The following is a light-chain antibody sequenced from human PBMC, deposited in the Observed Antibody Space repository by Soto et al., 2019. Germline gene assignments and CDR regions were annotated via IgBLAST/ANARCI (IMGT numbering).Light chain of an antibody. CDR2: GAS. V-gene: IGKV3-15*01. J-gene: IGKJ2*01. Sequence: EIVMTQAPATLSVSPGERATLSCRASQSVRSNLAWYQQKPGQAPRPLIYGASTRATGIPARFSGSGSGTEFTLTISSLQSEDFAVYYCQQYNNWPLYTFGQGTKLEIK. CDR3: QQYNNWPLYT. CDR1: QSVRSN.